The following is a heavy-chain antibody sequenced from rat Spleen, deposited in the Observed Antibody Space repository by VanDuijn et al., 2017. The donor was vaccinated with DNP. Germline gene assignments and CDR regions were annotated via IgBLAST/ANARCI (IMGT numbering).Heavy chain of an antibody. CDR1: GYSITRNY. CDR3: ARWYNYFDY. D-gene: IGHD1-5*01. CDR2: IAYSGTT. Sequence: EVQLQESGPGLVKPSQSLSLTCSVTGYSITRNYWGWIRTFPGNKMEYIGHIAYSGTTNYNPSLKSRISITRDTSKNQFFLHLNSVTSEDTATYYCARWYNYFDYWGQGVMVTVSS. J-gene: IGHJ2*01. V-gene: IGHV3-1*01.